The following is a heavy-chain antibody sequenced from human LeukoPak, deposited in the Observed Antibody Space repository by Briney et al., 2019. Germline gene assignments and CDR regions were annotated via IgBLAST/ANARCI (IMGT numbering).Heavy chain of an antibody. J-gene: IGHJ4*02. CDR2: IYYSGST. V-gene: IGHV4-39*02. CDR1: GGSISSGGHY. D-gene: IGHD2-15*01. Sequence: SETLSLTCIVSGGSISSGGHYWGWIRQPPGKGLEWIGSIYYSGSTYYNPSLNSRVTMFIDMSKNHFSLKMSSVTATDTAVYYCARLVCGGGSCPAGFDYWGQGTLVTVSS. CDR3: ARLVCGGGSCPAGFDY.